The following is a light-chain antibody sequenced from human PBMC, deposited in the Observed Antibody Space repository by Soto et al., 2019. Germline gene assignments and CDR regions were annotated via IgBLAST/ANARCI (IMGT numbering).Light chain of an antibody. Sequence: EIVLTQSPGTLSSSPGERATLSCRASQSVSSSYLAWYQQKPGQAPRLLIYGASNRATGIPDRFTGSGSGTDFTLTISRLEPEDFAVYYRQQYGSSPRTFGQGTKVDIK. J-gene: IGKJ1*01. V-gene: IGKV3-20*01. CDR2: GAS. CDR1: QSVSSSY. CDR3: QQYGSSPRT.